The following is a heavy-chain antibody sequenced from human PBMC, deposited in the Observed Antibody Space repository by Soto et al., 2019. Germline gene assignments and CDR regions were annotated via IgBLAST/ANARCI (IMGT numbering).Heavy chain of an antibody. CDR3: ARRGSGSYYDY. CDR2: ISGSGGST. Sequence: EVQLLESGGGLVQPGGSLRLSCAASGFTFSSYAMRWVRQAPVKGLQWVSAISGSGGSTYYADSVQGRFTISRDNSKNTLYLHMNSLGAEDTAVYYCARRGSGSYYDYWGQGTLVTVSS. CDR1: GFTFSSYA. J-gene: IGHJ4*02. V-gene: IGHV3-23*01. D-gene: IGHD1-26*01.